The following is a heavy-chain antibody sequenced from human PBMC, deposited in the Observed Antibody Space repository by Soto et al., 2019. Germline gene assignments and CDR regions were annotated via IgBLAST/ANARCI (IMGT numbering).Heavy chain of an antibody. D-gene: IGHD3-22*01. J-gene: IGHJ4*02. CDR3: ARAGQYYDASGYAN. V-gene: IGHV1-18*01. Sequence: QVKLVQSGPEVTKPGASITVSCKASGYGFATSGLTWVRQAPGQGLEWMGWISVYTGNTNYDQHLQDRVTMTTDTSTNTAYLEVRNLRSDDTAVYYCARAGQYYDASGYANWGQGTLVTVSS. CDR1: GYGFATSG. CDR2: ISVYTGNT.